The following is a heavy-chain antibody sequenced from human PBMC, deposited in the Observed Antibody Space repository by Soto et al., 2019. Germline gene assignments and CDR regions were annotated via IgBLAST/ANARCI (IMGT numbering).Heavy chain of an antibody. CDR3: ARLNRDYYYYGMDV. CDR2: VDQNGIT. Sequence: SETLSLTCAVSGDPISSSKWWTWVRQTPGKGLEWIGKVDQNGITNYNPSLESRVTILKDNSKNQLSLKLTSVTAVDSAVYYCARLNRDYYYYGMDVWGQGATVTVSS. J-gene: IGHJ6*02. V-gene: IGHV4-4*02. CDR1: GDPISSSKW.